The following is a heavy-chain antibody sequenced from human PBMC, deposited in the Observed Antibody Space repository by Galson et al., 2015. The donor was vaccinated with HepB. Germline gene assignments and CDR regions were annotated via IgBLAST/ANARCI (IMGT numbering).Heavy chain of an antibody. J-gene: IGHJ6*02. CDR3: ARDLTVLGYCSSTSCYTFYYYGMDV. Sequence: CAISGDSVSSNSAAWNRIRQSPSRGLEWLGRTYYRSKWYNDYAVSVKSRITINPDTSKNQFSLQLNSVTPEDTAVYYCARDLTVLGYCSSTSCYTFYYYGMDVWGQGTTVTVSS. D-gene: IGHD2-2*02. CDR2: TYYRSKWYN. CDR1: GDSVSSNSAA. V-gene: IGHV6-1*01.